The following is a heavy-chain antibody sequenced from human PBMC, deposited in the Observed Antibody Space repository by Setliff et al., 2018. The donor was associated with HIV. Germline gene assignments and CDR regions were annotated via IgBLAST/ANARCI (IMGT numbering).Heavy chain of an antibody. CDR2: TYYRSKWHN. V-gene: IGHV6-1*01. J-gene: IGHJ4*02. D-gene: IGHD6-13*01. CDR3: ARGGKIAAAGGIFDY. Sequence: SQTLSLTCAITGDSVSSNSAAWNWIRQSPLRGLEWLGRTYYRSKWHNDYAVFLKSRITINPDTAKNQFSLQLNSVTPEDTAVYYCARGGKIAAAGGIFDYWGQGTLVTVSS. CDR1: GDSVSSNSAA.